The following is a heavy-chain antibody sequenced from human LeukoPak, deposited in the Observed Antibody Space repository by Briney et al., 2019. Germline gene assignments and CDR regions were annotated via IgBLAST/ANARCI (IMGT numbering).Heavy chain of an antibody. Sequence: SSETLSLTCAVYGGSFSGYYWSWIRQPPGKGLEWIGEINHSGSTNYNPSLKSRVTISVDTSKNQFSLKLSSVTAADTAVYYCARLSGYSSGHYYSDYWGQGTLATVSS. CDR1: GGSFSGYY. D-gene: IGHD3-22*01. CDR3: ARLSGYSSGHYYSDY. J-gene: IGHJ4*02. V-gene: IGHV4-34*01. CDR2: INHSGST.